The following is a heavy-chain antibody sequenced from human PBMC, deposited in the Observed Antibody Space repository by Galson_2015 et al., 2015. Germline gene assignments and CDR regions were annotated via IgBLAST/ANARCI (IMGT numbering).Heavy chain of an antibody. J-gene: IGHJ6*02. CDR1: GFTFSDYY. V-gene: IGHV3-11*01. CDR2: ISSSGSTI. Sequence: SLRLSCAASGFTFSDYYMSWVRQAPGKGLEWVSYISSSGSTIYYADSVKGRFTISRDNAKNSLYLQMNSLRAEDTAVYYCARGGFCLLLCYSMDVWGQGTLVTVSS. CDR3: ARGGFCLLLCYSMDV. D-gene: IGHD3-10*02.